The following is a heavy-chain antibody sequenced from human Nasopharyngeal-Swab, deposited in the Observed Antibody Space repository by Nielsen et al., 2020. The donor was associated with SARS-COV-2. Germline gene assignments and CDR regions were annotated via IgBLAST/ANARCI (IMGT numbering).Heavy chain of an antibody. CDR3: ASGGIAARGYYYYGMDV. D-gene: IGHD6-6*01. V-gene: IGHV1-69*13. CDR1: GGTFSSYA. J-gene: IGHJ6*02. CDR2: IIPIFGTA. Sequence: SVKVSCKASGGTFSSYAISWVRQAPGQGLEWMGGIIPIFGTANYAQKFQGRVTITADESTSTAYMELSSLRSEDTAVYYCASGGIAARGYYYYGMDVWGQGTTVTVSS.